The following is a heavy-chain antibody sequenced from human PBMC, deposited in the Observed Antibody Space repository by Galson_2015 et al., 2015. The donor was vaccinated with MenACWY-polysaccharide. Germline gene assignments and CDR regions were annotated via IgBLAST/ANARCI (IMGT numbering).Heavy chain of an antibody. CDR1: GFTFSSYW. V-gene: IGHV3-74*01. J-gene: IGHJ3*01. Sequence: SLRLSCAASGFTFSSYWMHWVRRAPGEGRVWVSRIKTDGYSTSYADSVKGRFTVSRDNAKNTVYLQMNSLRVEDTAVYYCARDPHCGAGCSIHDAFDVWGQGTKVTVSS. CDR3: ARDPHCGAGCSIHDAFDV. D-gene: IGHD2-21*02. CDR2: IKTDGYST.